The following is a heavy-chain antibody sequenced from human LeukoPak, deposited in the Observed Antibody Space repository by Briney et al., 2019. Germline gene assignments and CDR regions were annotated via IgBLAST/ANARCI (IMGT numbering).Heavy chain of an antibody. CDR2: ISHSSGFT. J-gene: IGHJ4*02. CDR1: GFTFSDYY. D-gene: IGHD6-13*01. Sequence: GGSLRLSCAASGFTFSDYYMSWIRQAPGQGLEWVAYISHSSGFTNYADSVKGRFAISRDNAKNSLYLQMDSLRAEDTAIYYCAKLFKAYSSTWIDYWGQGNLVTVSS. V-gene: IGHV3-11*03. CDR3: AKLFKAYSSTWIDY.